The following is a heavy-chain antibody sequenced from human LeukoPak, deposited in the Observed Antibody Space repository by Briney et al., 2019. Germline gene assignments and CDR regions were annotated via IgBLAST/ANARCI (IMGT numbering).Heavy chain of an antibody. V-gene: IGHV1-69*01. CDR3: ATSNCSSTSCYPNWFDP. CDR2: IIPIFGTA. J-gene: IGHJ5*02. D-gene: IGHD2-2*01. Sequence: SVKVSCKASGGTFSSYAISWVRQAPGQALEWMGGIIPIFGTANYAQKFQGRVTITADESTSTAYMELSSLRSEDTAVYYCATSNCSSTSCYPNWFDPWGQGTLVTVSS. CDR1: GGTFSSYA.